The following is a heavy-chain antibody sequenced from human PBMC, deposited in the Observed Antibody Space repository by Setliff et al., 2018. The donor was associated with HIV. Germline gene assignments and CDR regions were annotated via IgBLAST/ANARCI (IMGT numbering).Heavy chain of an antibody. D-gene: IGHD6-19*01. Sequence: SETLSLTCTVSGGSITSGSYYWSWIRQPAGKGLEWIGHIYTTGSTKYNPSLKSRVTISLDKSKNQFSLKVNSVNAADTAVYYCAREVTVAGTPAFVIWGQGTMVTVSS. CDR2: IYTTGST. CDR3: AREVTVAGTPAFVI. V-gene: IGHV4-61*09. CDR1: GGSITSGSYY. J-gene: IGHJ3*02.